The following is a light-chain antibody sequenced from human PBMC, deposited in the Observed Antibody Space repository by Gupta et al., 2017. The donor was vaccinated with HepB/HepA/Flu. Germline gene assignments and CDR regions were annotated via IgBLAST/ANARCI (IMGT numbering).Light chain of an antibody. CDR2: DVS. CDR3: CSYAGNNIHV. Sequence: SGLTQSRSVSASPGQSVTISCTGTTNDIGLYDYISWYQQRPGEVPRLILYDVSKRPTGISERFSGSKSGNAASLTISALQPDDEGDYFCCSYAGNNIHVFGSGTAVTVL. V-gene: IGLV2-11*01. CDR1: TNDIGLYDY. J-gene: IGLJ1*01.